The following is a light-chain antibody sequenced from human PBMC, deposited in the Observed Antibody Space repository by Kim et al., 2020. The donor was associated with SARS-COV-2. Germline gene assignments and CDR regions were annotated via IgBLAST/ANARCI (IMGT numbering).Light chain of an antibody. V-gene: IGKV3-15*01. CDR1: QRISDK. CDR3: QQYNDWPRT. J-gene: IGKJ1*01. Sequence: EIVMTQSPATLSVSPGGRAALSCRASQRISDKLAWYQQKSGQAPRLLMSDISTRAPGVPARFSGSGSGTEFTLTINSLQSEDSAVYFCQQYNDWPRTFGQGTKVDIK. CDR2: DIS.